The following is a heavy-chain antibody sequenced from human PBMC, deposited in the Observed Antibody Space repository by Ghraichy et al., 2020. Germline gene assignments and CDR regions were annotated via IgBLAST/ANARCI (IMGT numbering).Heavy chain of an antibody. CDR1: GGSISSGDYY. V-gene: IGHV4-30-4*01. Sequence: SETLSLTCTVSGGSISSGDYYWSWIRQPPGKGLEWIGYIYYSVSTYYNPSLKSRVTISVDTSKNQFSLKLSSVTAADTAVYYCARERRDDFWSGNQYFDYWGQGTLVTVSS. CDR3: ARERRDDFWSGNQYFDY. CDR2: IYYSVST. D-gene: IGHD3-3*01. J-gene: IGHJ4*02.